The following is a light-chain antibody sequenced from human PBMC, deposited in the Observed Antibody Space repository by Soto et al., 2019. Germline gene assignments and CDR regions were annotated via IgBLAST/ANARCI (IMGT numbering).Light chain of an antibody. V-gene: IGLV2-14*01. Sequence: QSVLTQPASVSGAPGESITISCTGTSSDVGGYNYVFWYQQHPGKAPKLMIYEVSNRPSGVSNRFSGSKSGNTASLTSSGLQAEVEADYYCSSYTSRSTRVFGTGPKVTVL. J-gene: IGLJ1*01. CDR2: EVS. CDR3: SSYTSRSTRV. CDR1: SSDVGGYNY.